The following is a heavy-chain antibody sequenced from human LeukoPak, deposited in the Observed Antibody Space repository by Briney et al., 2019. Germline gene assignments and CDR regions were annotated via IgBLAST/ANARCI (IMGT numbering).Heavy chain of an antibody. CDR1: GYTLTELS. J-gene: IGHJ5*02. CDR2: FDPEDGET. CDR3: ARDYGETIFGVVINNWFDP. Sequence: EASVKVSCKVSGYTLTELSMHWVRRAPGKGLEWMGGFDPEDGETIYAQKFQGRVTMTEGTSTDTAYMELSSLRSEDTAVYYCARDYGETIFGVVINNWFDPWGQGTLVTVSS. D-gene: IGHD3-3*01. V-gene: IGHV1-24*01.